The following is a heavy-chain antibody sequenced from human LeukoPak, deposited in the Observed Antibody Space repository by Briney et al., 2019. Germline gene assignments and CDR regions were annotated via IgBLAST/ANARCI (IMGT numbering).Heavy chain of an antibody. CDR2: ISAYNGNT. Sequence: GASVKVSCKASGYTFSSYGISWVRQAPGQGLEWTGWISAYNGNTNYAQKFQGRVTMTTDTSTSTAYMELRSLRSDDMAVYYCARDYYDSSGYYRGGDYFDYWGQGTLVTVSS. D-gene: IGHD3-22*01. CDR1: GYTFSSYG. V-gene: IGHV1-18*03. J-gene: IGHJ4*02. CDR3: ARDYYDSSGYYRGGDYFDY.